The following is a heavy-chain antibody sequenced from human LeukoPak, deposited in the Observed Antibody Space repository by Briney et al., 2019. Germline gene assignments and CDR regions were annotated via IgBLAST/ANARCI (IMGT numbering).Heavy chain of an antibody. J-gene: IGHJ3*02. V-gene: IGHV3-21*01. CDR3: ARDSRGDDAFDI. D-gene: IGHD2-15*01. Sequence: GGSLRLSCAASGFTFSSYSMNWVRQAPGKGLEWVSSISSSSYIYYADSVKGRSTISRDNAKNSLYLQMSSLRAEDTAVYYCARDSRGDDAFDIWGQGTMVTVSS. CDR1: GFTFSSYS. CDR2: ISSSSYI.